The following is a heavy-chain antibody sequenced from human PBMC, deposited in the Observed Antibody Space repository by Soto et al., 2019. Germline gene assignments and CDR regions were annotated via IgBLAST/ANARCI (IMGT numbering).Heavy chain of an antibody. J-gene: IGHJ6*03. Sequence: SVSEGYSGSSSYYRGWIQQTPGKGLEWIGSIYYSGSTYYNPSLKSRVTISVDTSKNQFSLKLSSVTAADTAVYYCARHHAVTSPGTIYYYYYMDVWGKGTTVTVSS. CDR2: IYYSGST. D-gene: IGHD4-17*01. CDR1: EGYSGSSSYY. V-gene: IGHV4-39*01. CDR3: ARHHAVTSPGTIYYYYYMDV.